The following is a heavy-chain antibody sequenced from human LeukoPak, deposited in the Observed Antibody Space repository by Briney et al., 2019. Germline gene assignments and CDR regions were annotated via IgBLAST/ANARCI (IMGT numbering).Heavy chain of an antibody. Sequence: PGGSLRLSCAASGFTFSSYSMNWVPEAPGKGLEWVSSISSSSSYIYYADSVKRRFTISRDNAKNSLYLQMNSLRAEDTAVYYCARASVGTTPSWGQGTLVTVSS. CDR3: ARASVGTTPS. CDR1: GFTFSSYS. CDR2: ISSSSSYI. V-gene: IGHV3-21*01. J-gene: IGHJ4*02. D-gene: IGHD1-1*01.